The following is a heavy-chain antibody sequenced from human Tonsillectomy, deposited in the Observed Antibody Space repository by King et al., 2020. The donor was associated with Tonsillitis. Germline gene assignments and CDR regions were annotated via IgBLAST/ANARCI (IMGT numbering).Heavy chain of an antibody. D-gene: IGHD3-10*01. V-gene: IGHV1-18*04. CDR1: GYTFTSYG. CDR3: AREFSYYGSGSYHRGFDY. CDR2: ISAYNGNT. Sequence: QLVQSGAEVKKPGASVKVSCKASGYTFTSYGISWVRQDPGQGLEWMRWISAYNGNTNYAQKLQGRVTMTTDTSTTTAYMELRSLRSDDTAVYYCAREFSYYGSGSYHRGFDYWGQGTLVTVSS. J-gene: IGHJ4*02.